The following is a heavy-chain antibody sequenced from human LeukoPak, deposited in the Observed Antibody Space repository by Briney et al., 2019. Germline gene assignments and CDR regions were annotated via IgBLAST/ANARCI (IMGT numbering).Heavy chain of an antibody. CDR3: ARVGSYGDYFDY. D-gene: IGHD3-10*01. CDR2: IIPIFGTA. Sequence: SVKVSCKASGGTFSSYAISWVRQAPGQRLEWMGGIIPIFGTANYAQKIQGRVTITADESTSTAYMELSSLRSEDTAVYYCARVGSYGDYFDYWGQGTLVTVSS. V-gene: IGHV1-69*13. J-gene: IGHJ4*02. CDR1: GGTFSSYA.